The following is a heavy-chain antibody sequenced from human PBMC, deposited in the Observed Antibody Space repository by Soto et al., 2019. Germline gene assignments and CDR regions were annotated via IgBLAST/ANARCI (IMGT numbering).Heavy chain of an antibody. CDR2: ISAYNGNT. J-gene: IGHJ4*02. V-gene: IGHV1-18*01. Sequence: ASVKVSCKASGYTFTSYGISCVRQAPGQVLEWMGWISAYNGNTNYAQKLQGRVTMTTDTSTSTAYMELRSLRSDDTAVYYCARGPGIAAAGTISDYWGQGTLVTVSS. D-gene: IGHD6-13*01. CDR3: ARGPGIAAAGTISDY. CDR1: GYTFTSYG.